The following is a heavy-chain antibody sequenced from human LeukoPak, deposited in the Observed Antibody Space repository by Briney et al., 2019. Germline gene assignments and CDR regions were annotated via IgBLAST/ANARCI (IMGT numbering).Heavy chain of an antibody. V-gene: IGHV3-20*04. D-gene: IGHD6-13*01. J-gene: IGHJ3*02. CDR3: ARDIAAVMLGAFDI. CDR2: INWNGGST. CDR1: GFTFDDYG. Sequence: GGSLRLSCAASGFTFDDYGMSWVRHAPGKGLEWVSGINWNGGSTGYADSVKGRFTISRDNAKNSLYLQMNSLRAEDTALYYCARDIAAVMLGAFDIWGQGTMVTVSS.